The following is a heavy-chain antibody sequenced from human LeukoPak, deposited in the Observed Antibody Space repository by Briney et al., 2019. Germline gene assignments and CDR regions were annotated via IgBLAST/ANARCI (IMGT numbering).Heavy chain of an antibody. CDR2: ISSRGSNI. J-gene: IGHJ4*02. D-gene: IGHD2-21*01. V-gene: IGHV3-11*01. CDR1: GFTFSDYY. Sequence: GGSLRLSCAASGFTFSDYYMNWIRQAPGKGLEWVSYISSRGSNIYYADSVTGRFTISRDNAKNSLFLQMNSLRPEDTATYYCARGRYSADYWGQGTLVTVSS. CDR3: ARGRYSADY.